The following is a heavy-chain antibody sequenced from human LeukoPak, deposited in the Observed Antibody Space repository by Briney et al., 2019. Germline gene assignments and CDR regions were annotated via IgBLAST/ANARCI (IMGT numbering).Heavy chain of an antibody. V-gene: IGHV1-18*01. CDR3: AGSVAGTPDY. D-gene: IGHD6-19*01. J-gene: IGHJ4*02. CDR2: ISVYNGNT. CDR1: GYTFTTYN. Sequence: ASVKVSCKASGYTFTTYNINWVRQAPGQGLEWMGWISVYNGNTNYAHQLQGRVTMATDTSTSTAYMELRSLRSDDTAVYYCAGSVAGTPDYWGQGTLVTVSS.